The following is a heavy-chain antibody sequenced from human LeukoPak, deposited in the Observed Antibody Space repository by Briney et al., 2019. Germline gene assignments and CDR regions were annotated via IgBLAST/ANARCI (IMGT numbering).Heavy chain of an antibody. J-gene: IGHJ6*04. CDR3: AELGITMIGGV. CDR2: INWNGGST. V-gene: IGHV3-20*04. D-gene: IGHD3-10*02. Sequence: GGSLRLSCAASGFTFDDYGMSWVRHASGKGLEWVSGINWNGGSTGYADSVKGRFTISRDNAKKSLYLQMNSLRAEDTAVYYCAELGITMIGGVWGKGTTVTISS. CDR1: GFTFDDYG.